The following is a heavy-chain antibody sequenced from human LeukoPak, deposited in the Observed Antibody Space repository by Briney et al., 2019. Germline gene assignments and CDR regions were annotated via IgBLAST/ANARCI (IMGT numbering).Heavy chain of an antibody. CDR2: IYHSGST. D-gene: IGHD3-10*01. CDR1: GYSISSGYY. J-gene: IGHJ5*02. V-gene: IGHV4-38-2*02. CDR3: ARRVRYYYGSGSSNWFDP. Sequence: PSETLSLTCTVSGYSISSGYYWGWIRQPPGKGLEWIGSIYHSGSTYYNPSLESRVTISVDTSKNQFSLKLSSVTAADTAVYYCARRVRYYYGSGSSNWFDPWGQGTLVTVSS.